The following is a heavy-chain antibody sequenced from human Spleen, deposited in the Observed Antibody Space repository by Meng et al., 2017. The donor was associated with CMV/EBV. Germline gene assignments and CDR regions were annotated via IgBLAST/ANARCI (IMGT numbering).Heavy chain of an antibody. Sequence: TLSLTCIVSGGSVSSGSYYWSWIRQPPGKALEWLALIYWNDDKRYSPSLKSRLYITKDTAKNQVVLTMTNMDPVDTATYYCAHSSWVRGVIIDYWGQGTLVTVSS. J-gene: IGHJ4*02. CDR3: AHSSWVRGVIIDY. D-gene: IGHD3-10*01. CDR1: GGSVSSGSYY. CDR2: IYWNDDK. V-gene: IGHV2-5*01.